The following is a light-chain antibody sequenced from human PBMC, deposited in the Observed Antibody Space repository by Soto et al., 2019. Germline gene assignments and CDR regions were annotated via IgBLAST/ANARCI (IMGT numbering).Light chain of an antibody. CDR2: DAS. Sequence: DIQMTQSPSSLSASVGDRVTTTFRASQSMSSYLNWDQKKPGKAPKLLIHDASSLQSGVPSRFSGSGSGTDFALTITSLQADDFATYYCQHLRMYPSTLGGGTKVDI. CDR1: QSMSSY. CDR3: QHLRMYPST. J-gene: IGKJ4*01. V-gene: IGKV1-39*01.